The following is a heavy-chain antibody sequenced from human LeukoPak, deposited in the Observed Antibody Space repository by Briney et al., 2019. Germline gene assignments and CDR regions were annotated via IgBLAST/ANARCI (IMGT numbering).Heavy chain of an antibody. V-gene: IGHV4-38-2*01. D-gene: IGHD3-16*02. CDR2: IYYSGST. CDR1: GYSISSGLS. J-gene: IGHJ4*02. Sequence: PSETLSLTCAVSGYSISSGLSWGWIRQPPGKGLEWIGTIYYSGSTYYNPSLKSRVTISVYTSKNPFSLKLSSVTAADTAVYYCARRPLHLGELSSYYFDYWGQGTLVTVSS. CDR3: ARRPLHLGELSSYYFDY.